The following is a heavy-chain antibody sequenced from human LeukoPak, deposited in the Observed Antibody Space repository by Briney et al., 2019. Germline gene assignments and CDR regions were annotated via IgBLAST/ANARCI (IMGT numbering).Heavy chain of an antibody. Sequence: PSETLSLICTVSGGSISSSSYYWGWIRQPPGKGLEWIGSIYYSGSTYYNPSLKSRVTISVDTSKNQFSLKLSSVTAADTAVYYCARQSEADSFWYIAAAGNLFDYWGQGTLDTVSS. CDR2: IYYSGST. J-gene: IGHJ4*02. V-gene: IGHV4-39*07. CDR1: GGSISSSSYY. CDR3: ARQSEADSFWYIAAAGNLFDY. D-gene: IGHD6-13*01.